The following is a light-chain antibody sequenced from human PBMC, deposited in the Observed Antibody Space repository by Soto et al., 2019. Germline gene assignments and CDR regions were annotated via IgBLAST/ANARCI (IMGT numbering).Light chain of an antibody. J-gene: IGLJ1*01. CDR1: SSDVGGYNH. CDR3: SSYAGSYTYV. V-gene: IGLV2-11*01. Sequence: QSVLTQPASVSGSPGQSVAISCTGTSSDVGGYNHVAWYQQHPGKAPKLMIFDVNKRPSWVPDRFSGSKSGNTASLTISGLQAEDEADYYCSSYAGSYTYVFATGTKVTVL. CDR2: DVN.